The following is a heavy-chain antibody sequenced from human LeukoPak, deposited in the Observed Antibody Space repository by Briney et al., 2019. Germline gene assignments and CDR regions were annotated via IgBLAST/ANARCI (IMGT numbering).Heavy chain of an antibody. CDR2: IYPGDSDT. J-gene: IGHJ4*02. V-gene: IGHV5-51*01. Sequence: GASLKISCKGSGASFTNSWIGWVRQMPGKGLEWMGIIYPGDSDTIYSPSFQGQVTFSADKSISTAFLQWSSLKASDTAMYYCARRNGYSGSFYDYWGQGTLVTVSS. CDR1: GASFTNSW. D-gene: IGHD1-26*01. CDR3: ARRNGYSGSFYDY.